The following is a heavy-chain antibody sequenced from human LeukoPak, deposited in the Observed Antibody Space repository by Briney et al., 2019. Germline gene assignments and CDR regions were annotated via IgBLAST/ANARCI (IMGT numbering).Heavy chain of an antibody. CDR1: GGSISSYY. V-gene: IGHV4-4*07. J-gene: IGHJ5*02. CDR3: ASSFLIPAAGGGSWFDP. Sequence: PSETLSLTCTVSGGSISSYYWSWIRQPAGKGLEWIGRIYTSGSTNYNPSLKSRVTMSVDTSKNQFSLQLNSVTPADTAVYYCASSFLIPAAGGGSWFDPWGPGTPVKVSS. CDR2: IYTSGST. D-gene: IGHD6-13*01.